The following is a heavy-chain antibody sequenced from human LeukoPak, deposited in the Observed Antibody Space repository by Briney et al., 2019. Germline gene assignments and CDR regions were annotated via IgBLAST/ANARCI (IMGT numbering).Heavy chain of an antibody. CDR3: ARGVRYCSSTSCPYYYYYYMDV. J-gene: IGHJ6*03. CDR1: GGSISSYY. D-gene: IGHD2-2*01. V-gene: IGHV4-59*01. Sequence: KPSETLSLTCTVSGGSISSYYWSWIRHPPGRGLEWIGYIYYSGSTNYNPSLKSRATISVDTSKNQFSLKLSSVTAADTAVYYCARGVRYCSSTSCPYYYYYYMDVWGKGTSVTVSS. CDR2: IYYSGST.